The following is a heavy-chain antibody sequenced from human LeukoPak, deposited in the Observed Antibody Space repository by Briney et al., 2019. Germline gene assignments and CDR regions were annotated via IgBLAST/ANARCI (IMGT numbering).Heavy chain of an antibody. CDR2: IYYTGST. CDR3: ARHSCSSTTCYLDY. Sequence: SETLSLTCTVSGGSISSNSYYWGWIRQPPGKGLEWIGTIYYTGSTYYNPSLKSRVTMSVDTSGNQFSLKLSSVTAADTAVYYCARHSCSSTTCYLDYWGQGTLVTVSS. CDR1: GGSISSNSYY. V-gene: IGHV4-39*01. D-gene: IGHD2-2*01. J-gene: IGHJ4*02.